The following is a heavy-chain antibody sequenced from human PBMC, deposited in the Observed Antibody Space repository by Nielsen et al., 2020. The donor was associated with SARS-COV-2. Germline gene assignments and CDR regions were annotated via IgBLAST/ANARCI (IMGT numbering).Heavy chain of an antibody. CDR3: ARVRYSYGPLGY. V-gene: IGHV1-2*06. CDR1: GYTFTSYD. D-gene: IGHD5-18*01. CDR2: INPNSGGT. J-gene: IGHJ4*02. Sequence: ASVKVSCKASGYTFTSYDINWVRQAPGQGLEWMGRINPNSGGTNYAQKFQGRVTMTRDTSISTAYMELSRLRSEDTAVYYCARVRYSYGPLGYWGQGTLVTVSS.